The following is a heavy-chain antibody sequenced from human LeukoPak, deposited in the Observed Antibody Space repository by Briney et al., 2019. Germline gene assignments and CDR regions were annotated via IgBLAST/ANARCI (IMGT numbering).Heavy chain of an antibody. Sequence: GGSLRLSCAASGFTFSSYAMHWVRQALGKGLEWVAVISYDGSDKYYADSVKGRFTISRDNSKNTLYLQMDSLRAEDTAVYYCARESEAFDIWGQGTLVTVSS. J-gene: IGHJ3*02. CDR1: GFTFSSYA. V-gene: IGHV3-30-3*01. CDR3: ARESEAFDI. CDR2: ISYDGSDK.